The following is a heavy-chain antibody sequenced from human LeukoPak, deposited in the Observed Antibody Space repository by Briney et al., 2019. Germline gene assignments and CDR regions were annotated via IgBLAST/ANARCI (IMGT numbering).Heavy chain of an antibody. V-gene: IGHV4-39*01. D-gene: IGHD2-15*01. J-gene: IGHJ4*02. CDR1: GGSISSSSYY. CDR2: IYYSGST. Sequence: SETLSLTCTVSGGSISSSSYYWGWIRPPPGKGLEWIGSIYYSGSTYYNPSLKSRVTISVDTSKNQFSLKLSSVTAADTAVYYCARRSEFDNTHYHYFDYWGQGALVTVSS. CDR3: ARRSEFDNTHYHYFDY.